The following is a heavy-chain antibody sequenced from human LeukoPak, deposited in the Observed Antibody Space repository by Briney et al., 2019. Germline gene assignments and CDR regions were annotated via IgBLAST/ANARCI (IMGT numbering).Heavy chain of an antibody. V-gene: IGHV1-18*01. Sequence: GASVKVSCKASGYTFTSYGISWVRQAPGQGLEWMGWISAYNGNTNYAQKLQGRVTMTTDTSTSTAYMELRSLRSDDTAVYYCARDGGITGILDGFDPWGQGTLVTVSS. CDR2: ISAYNGNT. D-gene: IGHD1-20*01. CDR1: GYTFTSYG. CDR3: ARDGGITGILDGFDP. J-gene: IGHJ5*02.